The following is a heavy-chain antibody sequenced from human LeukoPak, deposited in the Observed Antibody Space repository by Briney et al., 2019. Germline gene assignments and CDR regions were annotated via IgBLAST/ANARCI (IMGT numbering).Heavy chain of an antibody. J-gene: IGHJ4*02. CDR1: GFSFSSYW. V-gene: IGHV3-74*01. CDR2: INSDGSNT. CDR3: ARDFRRVQYFDY. Sequence: PGGSLRLSCAASGFSFSSYWMHWVRQAPGEGLVWVSRINSDGSNTNYADSVKGRFTISRDNAKNTLYLQMNSLRAEDTAVYYCARDFRRVQYFDYWGQGTLVTVSS.